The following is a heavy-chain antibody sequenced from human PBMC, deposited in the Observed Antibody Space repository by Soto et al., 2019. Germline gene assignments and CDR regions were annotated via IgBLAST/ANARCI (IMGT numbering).Heavy chain of an antibody. D-gene: IGHD2-2*01. Sequence: PVESRKVYGDASGYSFTNYSINLVLQMPGKGLEGMGRIDPTDSHPNYSPSFQGHVTVSVDRSISTAYLQWSSLKASDSAVYYCTRGGTTLPLDVWGQGTPFTVSS. V-gene: IGHV5-10-1*01. CDR1: GYSFTNYS. CDR2: IDPTDSHP. CDR3: TRGGTTLPLDV. J-gene: IGHJ6*01.